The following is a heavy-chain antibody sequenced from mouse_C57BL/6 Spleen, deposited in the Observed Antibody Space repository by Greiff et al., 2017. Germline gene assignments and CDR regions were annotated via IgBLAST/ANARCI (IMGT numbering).Heavy chain of an antibody. J-gene: IGHJ2*01. CDR1: GYTFTSYG. V-gene: IGHV1-81*01. D-gene: IGHD4-1*02. CDR3: AREDPNWDYFGY. CDR2: IYPRSGNT. Sequence: VQLQQSGAELARPGASVKLSCKASGYTFTSYGISWVKQRTGQGLEWIGEIYPRSGNTYYNEKFKGKATLTADKSSSTAYMELRSLTSEDSAVYFCAREDPNWDYFGYWGKGTTLTVSS.